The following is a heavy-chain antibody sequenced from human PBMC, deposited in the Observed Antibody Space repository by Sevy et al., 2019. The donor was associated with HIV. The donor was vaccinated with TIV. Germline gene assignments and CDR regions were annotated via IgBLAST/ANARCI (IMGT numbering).Heavy chain of an antibody. V-gene: IGHV3-30*18. D-gene: IGHD1-26*01. CDR1: GFTFSSYG. CDR3: AKAGGGSYYFDY. Sequence: GGSLRLSCAASGFTFSSYGMHWVRQAPGKGLEWVAVISYDGSNKYYADSVKGRFTISRDNSKNTLYLQMNSLRAEDTAVYYCAKAGGGSYYFDYWCQGTLVTVSS. J-gene: IGHJ4*02. CDR2: ISYDGSNK.